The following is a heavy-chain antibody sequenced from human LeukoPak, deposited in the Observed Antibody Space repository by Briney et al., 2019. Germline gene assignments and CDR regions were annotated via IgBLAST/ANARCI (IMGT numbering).Heavy chain of an antibody. CDR2: INWNGGST. CDR1: GFTFDDYG. Sequence: PGGSLRLSCAASGFTFDDYGMSWVRQAPGKGLEWVSGINWNGGSTGYADSVKGRFTISRDNAKNSLYLQMNSLRAEDTALYHCARYYYGSGSWPYYFDYWGQGTLVTVSS. J-gene: IGHJ4*02. V-gene: IGHV3-20*01. D-gene: IGHD3-10*01. CDR3: ARYYYGSGSWPYYFDY.